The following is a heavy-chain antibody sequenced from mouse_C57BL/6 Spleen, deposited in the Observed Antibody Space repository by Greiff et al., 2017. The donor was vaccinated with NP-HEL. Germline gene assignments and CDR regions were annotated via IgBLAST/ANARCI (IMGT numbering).Heavy chain of an antibody. Sequence: EVQLVESGGGLVQPGGSLKLSCAASGFTFSDYYMYWVRQTPEKSLEWVAYICNGGGSTYYPDTVKGRFTISRDKSKNTLYLQMSRLNSEDTAMYYGARHCYCEGGAMDYWGQGTSVTVSS. J-gene: IGHJ4*01. CDR3: ARHCYCEGGAMDY. CDR2: ICNGGGST. V-gene: IGHV5-12*01. D-gene: IGHD2-12*01. CDR1: GFTFSDYY.